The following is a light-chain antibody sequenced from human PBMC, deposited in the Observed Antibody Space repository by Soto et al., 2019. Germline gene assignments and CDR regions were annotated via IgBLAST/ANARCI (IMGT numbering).Light chain of an antibody. CDR3: QKYNSAPWT. V-gene: IGKV1-27*01. CDR2: AAS. Sequence: DIQITQSPSSVSASVGDRVTINCRASQGISNYLAWYQQKPGKVPKLLIYAASTLQSGVPSRFSGSGSGTDFTLTISSLQPEDVATYYCQKYNSAPWTFGQGTKV. CDR1: QGISNY. J-gene: IGKJ1*01.